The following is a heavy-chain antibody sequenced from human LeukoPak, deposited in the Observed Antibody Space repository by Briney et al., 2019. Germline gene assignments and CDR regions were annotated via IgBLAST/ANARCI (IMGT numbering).Heavy chain of an antibody. J-gene: IGHJ4*02. V-gene: IGHV3-9*01. CDR2: ISWNSGSI. Sequence: GRSLRLSCAASGFTFDDYAMDWVRQAPGKGLEWVSGISWNSGSIAYADSVKGRFTISRDNAKNSLYLQMNSLRAEDTALYYCAKDTDYDILTGSVDYWGQGTLVTVSS. D-gene: IGHD3-9*01. CDR3: AKDTDYDILTGSVDY. CDR1: GFTFDDYA.